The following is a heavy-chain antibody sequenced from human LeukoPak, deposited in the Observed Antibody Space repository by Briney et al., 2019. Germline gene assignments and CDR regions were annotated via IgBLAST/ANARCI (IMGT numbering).Heavy chain of an antibody. CDR1: GYSISSGYY. Sequence: SETLSLTCAVSGYSISSGYYWGWIRQPPGKGLEWIGSIYHSGSTYYNPSLKSRVTISVDTSKNRFSLKLSSVTAADTAVYYCASQDYGGNYDFDYWGQGTLVTVSS. J-gene: IGHJ4*02. V-gene: IGHV4-38-2*01. CDR3: ASQDYGGNYDFDY. D-gene: IGHD4-23*01. CDR2: IYHSGST.